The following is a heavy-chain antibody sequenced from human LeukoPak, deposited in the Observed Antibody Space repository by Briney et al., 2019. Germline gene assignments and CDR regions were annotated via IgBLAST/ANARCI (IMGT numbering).Heavy chain of an antibody. Sequence: GGSLGLSCAASGFTFSSYSMNWVRQAPGKGLEWVSSISSSSSYIYYADSVKGRFTVSRDNAKNSLYLQMNSLRAEDTAVYYCATYYGDYGVFDYWGQGTLVTVSS. CDR3: ATYYGDYGVFDY. J-gene: IGHJ4*02. CDR1: GFTFSSYS. V-gene: IGHV3-21*01. CDR2: ISSSSSYI. D-gene: IGHD4-17*01.